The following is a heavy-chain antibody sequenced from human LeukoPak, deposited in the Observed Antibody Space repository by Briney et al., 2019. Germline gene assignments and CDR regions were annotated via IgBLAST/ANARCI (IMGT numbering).Heavy chain of an antibody. D-gene: IGHD2-8*01. Sequence: GGSLRLSCAASGFTFSSYSMNWVRQAPGKGLEWVSSISSSGRYIYYGDAVQGRFTISRDNAKNSVYLHLNSLRAEDTAVYYCARDRMTNWFDPWGQGTLVTVSS. CDR1: GFTFSSYS. J-gene: IGHJ5*02. CDR3: ARDRMTNWFDP. CDR2: ISSSGRYI. V-gene: IGHV3-21*04.